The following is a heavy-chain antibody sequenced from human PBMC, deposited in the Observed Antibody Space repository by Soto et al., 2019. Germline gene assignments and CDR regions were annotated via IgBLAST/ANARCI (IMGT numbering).Heavy chain of an antibody. J-gene: IGHJ5*02. V-gene: IGHV3-21*01. CDR2: ISSNSAYI. Sequence: PGGSLRLSCAASVFTFRSFTMNWVRQSPGKGLEWVSTISSNSAYIYYTDALRGRFTISRDNAKNSLNLQMNSLRAEDTAVYYCTSDASRESSARGWFDPWGPGTLVTVSS. D-gene: IGHD6-25*01. CDR1: VFTFRSFT. CDR3: TSDASRESSARGWFDP.